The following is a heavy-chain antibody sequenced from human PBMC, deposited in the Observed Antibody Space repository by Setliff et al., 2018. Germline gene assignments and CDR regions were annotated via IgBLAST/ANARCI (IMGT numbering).Heavy chain of an antibody. Sequence: SVKVSCKASGGTFSDYGISWVRQAPGQGLEWMGGTIPIFGTTDYAQKFRGRVTIITDESTSTAFMQLSSLRSEDTAVYYCVREGVDSRSSTDYRYYMDVWGKGTTVTVSS. CDR1: GGTFSDYG. CDR3: VREGVDSRSSTDYRYYMDV. D-gene: IGHD3-22*01. CDR2: TIPIFGTT. V-gene: IGHV1-69*05. J-gene: IGHJ6*03.